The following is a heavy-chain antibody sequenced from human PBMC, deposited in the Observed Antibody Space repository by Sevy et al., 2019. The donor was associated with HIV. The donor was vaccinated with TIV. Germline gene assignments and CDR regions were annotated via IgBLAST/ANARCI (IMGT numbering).Heavy chain of an antibody. D-gene: IGHD3-22*01. CDR2: IFRSGGVT. CDR3: AGGRYDSSGSFDAFDI. Sequence: GGSLRLSCAASGFTVSSNYMNWVRQAPGKGLEWVSTIFRSGGVTYYADSVKGRCTISRDNFKNTLNLQMHSLRAEDTAVYYCAGGRYDSSGSFDAFDIWGQGTMVTVSS. CDR1: GFTVSSNY. V-gene: IGHV3-23*01. J-gene: IGHJ3*02.